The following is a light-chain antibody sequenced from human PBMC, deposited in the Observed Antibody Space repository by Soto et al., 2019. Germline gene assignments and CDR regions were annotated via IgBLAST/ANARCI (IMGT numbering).Light chain of an antibody. J-gene: IGLJ1*01. CDR1: SSNIGNNY. CDR2: ENN. V-gene: IGLV1-51*02. CDR3: GTWDSRLSAPYV. Sequence: QSVLTQPPSVSPAPGQKVTISCSGSSSNIGNNYVSWYQQLPGTAPKLLIYENNKRPSGIPDRFSGSKSGTSATLGITGLQTGDEADYYCGTWDSRLSAPYVFATGTKVTV.